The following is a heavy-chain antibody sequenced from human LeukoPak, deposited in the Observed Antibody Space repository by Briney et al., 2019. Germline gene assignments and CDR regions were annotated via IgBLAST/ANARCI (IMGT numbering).Heavy chain of an antibody. D-gene: IGHD5-12*01. CDR2: MSYYESKQ. V-gene: IGHV3-30-3*01. J-gene: IGHJ4*02. CDR3: PTGDIVATTHRYYFDH. Sequence: PGGPLRLSCSASGFPLSCYAMHWVRQAPAKGVEGVAVMSYYESKQYYADSVKGRFTISRDNSKNTLYLQMNILRAEDTAVYYYPTGDIVATTHRYYFDHWGQGTLVTVSS. CDR1: GFPLSCYA.